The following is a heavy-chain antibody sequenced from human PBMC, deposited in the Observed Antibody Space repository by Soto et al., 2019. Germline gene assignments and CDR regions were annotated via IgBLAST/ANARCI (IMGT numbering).Heavy chain of an antibody. CDR3: AKDQATDYGDYVRSGMDV. J-gene: IGHJ6*02. Sequence: EVQLLESGGGLVQPGGSLRLSCAASGFTFSSYAMSWVRQAPGKGLEWVSAISGSGGSTYYADSVKGRFTISRDNSKNTXSLQMNSLRAEDTAVYYCAKDQATDYGDYVRSGMDVWGQGTTVTVSS. CDR1: GFTFSSYA. V-gene: IGHV3-23*01. D-gene: IGHD4-17*01. CDR2: ISGSGGST.